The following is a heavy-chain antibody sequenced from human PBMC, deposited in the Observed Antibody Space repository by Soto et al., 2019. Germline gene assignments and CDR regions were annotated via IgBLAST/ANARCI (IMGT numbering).Heavy chain of an antibody. CDR1: VFTFSSYA. V-gene: IGHV3-30-3*01. CDR2: ISYDGSNK. D-gene: IGHD2-2*01. CDR3: ARVGACSSTSCYPPAYYYCYGMDA. J-gene: IGHJ6*01. Sequence: GGSLRLSCASSVFTFSSYAMHWVRQAPGKWLEWVAVISYDGSNKYYADSVKGRFTISRDNSKNTLYLQMNSLRAEDTAVYYCARVGACSSTSCYPPAYYYCYGMDAWGQGTTVIVS.